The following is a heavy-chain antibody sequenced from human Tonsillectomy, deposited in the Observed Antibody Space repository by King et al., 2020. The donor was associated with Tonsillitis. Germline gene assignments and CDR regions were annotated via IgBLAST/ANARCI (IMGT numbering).Heavy chain of an antibody. D-gene: IGHD5-12*01. CDR2: IYYSGST. CDR3: ARLARGYSGGDALDI. V-gene: IGHV4-59*01. Sequence: QLQESGPGLVKPSETLSLTCTVSGGSISSYYWSWIRQPPGKGLEWIGYIYYSGSTNYNPSLKSRVTKSVDTSKNQFSLKLSSVTAADTAGYYCARLARGYSGGDALDIWGQGTMVTVSS. CDR1: GGSISSYY. J-gene: IGHJ3*02.